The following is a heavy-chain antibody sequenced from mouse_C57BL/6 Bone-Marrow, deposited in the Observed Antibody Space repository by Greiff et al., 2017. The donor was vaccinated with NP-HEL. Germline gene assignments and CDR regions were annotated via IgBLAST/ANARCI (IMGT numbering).Heavy chain of an antibody. D-gene: IGHD1-2*01. J-gene: IGHJ2*01. CDR3: ARWSLLRSLYYFDY. Sequence: QVQLQQPGAELVKPGASVKMSCKASGYTFTSYWITWVKQRPGQGLEWIGDIYPGSGSTKYNEKFKSKATLTVDTSSSTAYMQLSSLTSEDSAVYYCARWSLLRSLYYFDYWGQGTTLTVSS. V-gene: IGHV1-55*01. CDR1: GYTFTSYW. CDR2: IYPGSGST.